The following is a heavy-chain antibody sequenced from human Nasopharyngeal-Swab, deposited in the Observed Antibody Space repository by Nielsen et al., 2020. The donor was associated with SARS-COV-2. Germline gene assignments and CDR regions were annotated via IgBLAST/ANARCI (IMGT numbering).Heavy chain of an antibody. D-gene: IGHD3-22*01. CDR3: ARDFRPYYYDSSGYPFDY. V-gene: IGHV1-18*01. Sequence: APVKVSCKASGYTFTSYGISWVRQAPGQGLEWMGWISAYNGNTNYAQKLQGRVTMTTDTSTSTAYMELRSLRSDDTAVYYCARDFRPYYYDSSGYPFDYWGQGTLVTVSS. CDR1: GYTFTSYG. CDR2: ISAYNGNT. J-gene: IGHJ4*02.